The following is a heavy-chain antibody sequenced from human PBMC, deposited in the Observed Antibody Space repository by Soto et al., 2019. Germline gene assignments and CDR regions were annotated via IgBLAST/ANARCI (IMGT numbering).Heavy chain of an antibody. D-gene: IGHD3-16*01. CDR1: GFSFSNNG. CDR2: ISYDGSKK. V-gene: IGHV3-30*18. Sequence: QVQLVASGGGVVQPGRSLRLSCAASGFSFSNNGMQWVRQAPGKGLEWVAIISYDGSKKYYVDSVKGRFTISRDNSKNTLYLQMNSLRVEDTAVYYCAKDRVESGLGEIDYWGQGTLVTVSS. J-gene: IGHJ4*02. CDR3: AKDRVESGLGEIDY.